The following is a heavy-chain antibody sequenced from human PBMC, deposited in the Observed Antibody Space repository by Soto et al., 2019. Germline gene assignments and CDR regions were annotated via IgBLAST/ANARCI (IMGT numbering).Heavy chain of an antibody. CDR1: GYSFTNYG. D-gene: IGHD6-19*01. CDR3: ARDRGVAPPVAGNTHYYYYMDV. V-gene: IGHV1-18*01. CDR2: ISAYTGNT. J-gene: IGHJ6*03. Sequence: QDQLVQSGVEVKKPGASVKVSCKASGYSFTNYGITWVRQAPGQGFEWMGWISAYTGNTNYAQKFQGRATITTDASTSTAYLELGSLRSDDTAVYYCARDRGVAPPVAGNTHYYYYMDVWGKGTTVTVSS.